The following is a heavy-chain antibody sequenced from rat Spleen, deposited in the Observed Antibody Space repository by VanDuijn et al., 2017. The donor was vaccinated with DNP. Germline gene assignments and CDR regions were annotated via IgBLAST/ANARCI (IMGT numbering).Heavy chain of an antibody. CDR3: ARHEATEGIDFDY. D-gene: IGHD1-11*01. V-gene: IGHV5-29*01. CDR2: ISYDGSST. J-gene: IGHJ2*01. Sequence: EVQLVESGGGLVQPGRSLKLSCAASGFTFSKYGMAWVRQAPTKGLEWVASISYDGSSTFYRDSGKGRFTISRDNAKSNLYLQMDSLRSEDTATYYCARHEATEGIDFDYWGQGVMVTVSS. CDR1: GFTFSKYG.